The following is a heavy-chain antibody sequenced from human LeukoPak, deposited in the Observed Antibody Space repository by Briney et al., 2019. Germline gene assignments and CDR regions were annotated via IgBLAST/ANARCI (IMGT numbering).Heavy chain of an antibody. Sequence: PSETLSLTCTVSGGSISSYYWSWIRQPAGTALEWIGRIYTSGTITYNPSLKSRVTMSVDTSKNQFSLKLSSVTAADAAVYYCARRLDGSGSYDWFDSWGQGTLVTVSS. CDR2: IYTSGTI. CDR3: ARRLDGSGSYDWFDS. CDR1: GGSISSYY. J-gene: IGHJ5*01. D-gene: IGHD3-10*01. V-gene: IGHV4-4*07.